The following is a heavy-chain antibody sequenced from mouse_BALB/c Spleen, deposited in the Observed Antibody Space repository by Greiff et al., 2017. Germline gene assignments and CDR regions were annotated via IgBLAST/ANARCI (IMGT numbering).Heavy chain of an antibody. CDR3: NRGWDWYFDV. V-gene: IGHV14-4*02. D-gene: IGHD3-3*01. CDR1: GFNIKDYY. CDR2: IDPENGDT. Sequence: VQLQQSGAELVRSGASVKLSCTASGFNIKDYYMHWVKQRPEQGLEWIGWIDPENGDTEYAPKFQGKATMTADTSSNTAYLHLSSLTSEDTAVYYCNRGWDWYFDVWGAGTTVTVAS. J-gene: IGHJ1*01.